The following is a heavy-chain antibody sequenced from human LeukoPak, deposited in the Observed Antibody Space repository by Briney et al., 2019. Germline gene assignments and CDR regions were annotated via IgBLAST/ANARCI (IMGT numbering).Heavy chain of an antibody. V-gene: IGHV1-8*03. D-gene: IGHD3-22*01. CDR2: MNPNSGNT. J-gene: IGHJ4*02. CDR1: GYTFTSYD. Sequence: ASVKVSCKASGYTFTSYDINWVRQATGQGLEWMGWMNPNSGNTGYAQKFQGRVTITRNTSISTAYMELSSLRSEDTAVYYCARVNNYYDSRGYLYYFDYWGQGTLVTVSS. CDR3: ARVNNYYDSRGYLYYFDY.